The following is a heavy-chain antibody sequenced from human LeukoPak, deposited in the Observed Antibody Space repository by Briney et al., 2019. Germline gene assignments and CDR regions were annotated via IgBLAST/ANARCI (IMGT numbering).Heavy chain of an antibody. J-gene: IGHJ5*02. CDR2: ISSSSSYI. Sequence: PGGSLRLSCAASGFTFSSYSMNWVRQAPGKGLEWVSSISSSSSYIYYADSVKGRFTISRDNAKNSLYLQMNSLRAEDTAVHYCARDPDYYDSSGSSAAATWGQGTLVTVSS. CDR3: ARDPDYYDSSGSSAAAT. V-gene: IGHV3-21*01. D-gene: IGHD3-22*01. CDR1: GFTFSSYS.